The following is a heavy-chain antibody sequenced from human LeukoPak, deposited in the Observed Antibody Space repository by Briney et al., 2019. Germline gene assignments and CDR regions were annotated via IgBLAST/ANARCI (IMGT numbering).Heavy chain of an antibody. CDR2: TIPIFGTA. D-gene: IGHD3-10*01. V-gene: IGHV1-69*13. CDR1: RGTFSSYA. J-gene: IGHJ5*02. CDR3: ARDLTMVRGARYRPYNWFDA. Sequence: SVKVSCKASRGTFSSYAISWVRQAPGQGLEWMGGTIPIFGTANYAQKFQGRVTISADESTSTAYMELSSLRFEDTAVYYCARDLTMVRGARYRPYNWFDAWGQGTLVTVSS.